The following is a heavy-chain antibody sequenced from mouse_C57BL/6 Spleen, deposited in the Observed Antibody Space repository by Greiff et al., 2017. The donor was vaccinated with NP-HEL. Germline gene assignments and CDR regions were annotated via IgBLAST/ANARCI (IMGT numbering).Heavy chain of an antibody. J-gene: IGHJ4*01. Sequence: EVHLVESGGGLVQPKGSLKLSCAASGFSFNTYAMNWVRQAPGKGLEWVARIRSKSNNYATYYADSVKDRFTISRDDSESMLYLQMNNLKTEDTAMYYCVRGYYYRAMDYWGQGTSVTVSS. CDR3: VRGYYYRAMDY. CDR2: IRSKSNNYAT. CDR1: GFSFNTYA. D-gene: IGHD1-1*01. V-gene: IGHV10-1*01.